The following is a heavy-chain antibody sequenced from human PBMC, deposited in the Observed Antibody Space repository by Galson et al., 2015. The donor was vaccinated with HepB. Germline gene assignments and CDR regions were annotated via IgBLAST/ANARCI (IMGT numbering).Heavy chain of an antibody. CDR2: TYYRSKWYQ. Sequence: CAISGDSVSSNTAAWNWMRQSRSRGLEWLGRTYYRSKWYQDYAVSVKSRMTINSATSKNQFSLHLNSVTPEDTAVYYCARVRTRRPPHYYYGLDVWGHGTTVTVSS. CDR3: ARVRTRRPPHYYYGLDV. J-gene: IGHJ6*02. V-gene: IGHV6-1*01. CDR1: GDSVSSNTAA.